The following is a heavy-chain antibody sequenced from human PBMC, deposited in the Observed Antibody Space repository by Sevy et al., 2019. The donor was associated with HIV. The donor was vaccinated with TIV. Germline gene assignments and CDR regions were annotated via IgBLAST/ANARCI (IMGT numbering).Heavy chain of an antibody. Sequence: GGPLRLSCVASGSTFNNAWMTWVRQAPGKGLEWIGRIKNKPDGGTTDYAAPVKGRFTISRDDSKNTLYLQMNSLKTEDTAVYYCCTEGNVLLAEGWGHWFDPWGQGTLVTVSS. V-gene: IGHV3-15*01. D-gene: IGHD2-8*01. J-gene: IGHJ5*02. CDR3: CTEGNVLLAEGWGHWFDP. CDR2: IKNKPDGGTT. CDR1: GSTFNNAW.